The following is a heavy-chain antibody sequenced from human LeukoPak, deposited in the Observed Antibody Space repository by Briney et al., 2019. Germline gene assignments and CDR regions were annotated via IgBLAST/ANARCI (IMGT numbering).Heavy chain of an antibody. CDR3: ARESWDYYYTDV. CDR2: IYTSGST. Sequence: SETLSLTCTVSGGSISSYYWSWIRPPAGEGLEGIGRIYTSGSTNYNPSLKSRVTMSVDTSKNQFSLKLSSVSAADTAVYYCARESWDYYYTDVCGKGTTFTVSS. CDR1: GGSISSYY. V-gene: IGHV4-4*07. D-gene: IGHD6-13*01. J-gene: IGHJ6*03.